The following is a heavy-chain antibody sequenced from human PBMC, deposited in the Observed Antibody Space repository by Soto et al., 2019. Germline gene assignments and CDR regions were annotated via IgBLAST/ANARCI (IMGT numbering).Heavy chain of an antibody. CDR2: IVFGSGNT. D-gene: IGHD2-15*01. J-gene: IGHJ3*02. V-gene: IGHV1-58*01. Sequence: QMQLVQSGPEVKKPGTSVKVSCKASGFTFTSSAVQWVRQARGQRLEWIGWIVFGSGNTNYAQKFQERVTITRDMSTSTAYMELSSLRSEDTAVYYCAADKPCSGGSCYHDAFDIWGQGTMVTVSS. CDR3: AADKPCSGGSCYHDAFDI. CDR1: GFTFTSSA.